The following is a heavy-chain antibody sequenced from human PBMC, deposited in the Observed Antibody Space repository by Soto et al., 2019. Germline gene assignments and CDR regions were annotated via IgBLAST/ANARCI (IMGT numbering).Heavy chain of an antibody. J-gene: IGHJ4*02. V-gene: IGHV4-39*01. D-gene: IGHD3-3*01. CDR2: IYYSGST. CDR3: ARHRAIFGVVTFPYFDY. CDR1: SGSISSSRYY. Sequence: PXETLSLSCTVSSGSISSSRYYWGWIRQPPGKVLEWIGSIYYSGSTYYNPSLKSRVTISVDTSKNQFSLKLSSVTAADTAVYYCARHRAIFGVVTFPYFDYWGQGTLVTAPQ.